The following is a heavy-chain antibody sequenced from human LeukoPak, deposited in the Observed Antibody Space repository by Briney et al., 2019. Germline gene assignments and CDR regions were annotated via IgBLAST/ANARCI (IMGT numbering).Heavy chain of an antibody. CDR3: ARDLLGGDYGSHFDY. D-gene: IGHD4-17*01. J-gene: IGHJ4*02. CDR2: IYHSGST. Sequence: PSETLSLTCTVSGGSISSYYWSWIRQPPGKGLEWIGEIYHSGSTNYNPSLKSRVTVSVDKSKNQFSLKLTSVTAADTAVYYCARDLLGGDYGSHFDYWGQGTLVIVSS. CDR1: GGSISSYY. V-gene: IGHV4-59*12.